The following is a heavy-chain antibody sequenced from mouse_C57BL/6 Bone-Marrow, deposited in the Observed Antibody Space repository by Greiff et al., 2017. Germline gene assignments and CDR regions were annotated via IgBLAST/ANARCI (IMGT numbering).Heavy chain of an antibody. CDR2: ISSGSSTI. V-gene: IGHV5-17*01. Sequence: EVHLVESGGGLVKPGGSLKLSCAASGFTFSDYGMHWVRQAPEKGLEWVAYISSGSSTIYYADTVKGRFTISRDNAKNTLCLQITSLRSEDTAMYYCASTVVATDYAMDYWGQGTSVTVSS. CDR3: ASTVVATDYAMDY. J-gene: IGHJ4*01. CDR1: GFTFSDYG. D-gene: IGHD1-1*01.